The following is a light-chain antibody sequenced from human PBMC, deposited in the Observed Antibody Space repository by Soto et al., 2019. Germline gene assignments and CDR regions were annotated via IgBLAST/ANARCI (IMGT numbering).Light chain of an antibody. V-gene: IGKV3-15*01. J-gene: IGKJ5*01. CDR2: RAS. CDR3: QQYNMWPHT. CDR1: QTIYSN. Sequence: RVMTQYPATLSVAPGERAALSCRAGQTIYSNVAWYQQRPGQAPRLLIYRASTRATGVPARFSGSGSETEFTLTISSLQSEDFAVYYCQQYNMWPHTFGQGTRLEIK.